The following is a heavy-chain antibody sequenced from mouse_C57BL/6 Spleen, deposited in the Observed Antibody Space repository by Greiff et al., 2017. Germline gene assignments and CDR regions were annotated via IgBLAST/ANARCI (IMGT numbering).Heavy chain of an antibody. J-gene: IGHJ2*01. CDR2: IYPGNSDT. CDR1: GYTFTSYW. V-gene: IGHV1-5*01. CDR3: TRNYYGSSDYFDY. D-gene: IGHD1-1*01. Sequence: VQLQQSGTVLARPGASVKMSCKTSGYTFTSYWMHWVKQRPGQGLEWIGAIYPGNSDTSYNQKFKGKAKLTAVTSASTAYMELSSLTNEDSAVYYCTRNYYGSSDYFDYWGQGTTLTVSS.